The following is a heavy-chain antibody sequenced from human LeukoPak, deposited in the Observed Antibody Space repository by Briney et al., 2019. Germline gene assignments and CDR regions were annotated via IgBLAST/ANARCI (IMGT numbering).Heavy chain of an antibody. J-gene: IGHJ6*03. D-gene: IGHD4-17*01. V-gene: IGHV4-4*02. Sequence: TSETLSLTCAVSGGSISSSNWWSWVRQPPGKGLEWIGEIYHSGSTNYNPSLKSRVTISVDKSKNQFSLKLSSVTAADTAVYYCARHPRIGGEYYYYYYMDVWGKGTTVTISS. CDR1: GGSISSSNW. CDR2: IYHSGST. CDR3: ARHPRIGGEYYYYYYMDV.